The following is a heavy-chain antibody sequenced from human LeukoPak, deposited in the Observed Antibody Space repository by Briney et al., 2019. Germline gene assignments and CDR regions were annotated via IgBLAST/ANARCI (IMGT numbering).Heavy chain of an antibody. D-gene: IGHD6-19*01. CDR1: GGSISSYY. CDR2: IYYSGST. V-gene: IGHV4-59*01. CDR3: AREASLAGFASGLGFNY. Sequence: SETLSLTCTVSGGSISSYYWSWIRQPPGKGLEWIGYIYYSGSTNYNPSLKSRVTMSIDTSKNHFSLKLTSVTAADTATYYCAREASLAGFASGLGFNYWGQGILVTVSS. J-gene: IGHJ4*02.